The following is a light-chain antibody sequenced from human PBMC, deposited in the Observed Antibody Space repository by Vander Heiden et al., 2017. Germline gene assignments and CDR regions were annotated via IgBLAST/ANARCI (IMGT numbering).Light chain of an antibody. V-gene: IGKV1-5*03. CDR3: QQYNTWWT. J-gene: IGKJ1*01. CDR2: KAS. Sequence: QQPGKAPNLLSYKASSLESGVPSRFSGSGSGTEFTLTISRLEPDVFATYYCQQYNTWWTFGQGTKVEIK.